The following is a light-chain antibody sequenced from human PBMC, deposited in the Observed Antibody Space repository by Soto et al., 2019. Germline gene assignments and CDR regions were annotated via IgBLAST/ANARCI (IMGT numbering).Light chain of an antibody. CDR3: QQYGGSPRT. CDR1: QSVSSNY. J-gene: IGKJ1*01. Sequence: EIVLTQSPGTLSLSPGERATLSCRASQSVSSNYLAWYQQKPGQAPRLLIYGASSRATGIPDRFSCSGSGTEFTLTISRLEPEDFAVYYCQQYGGSPRTFGQGTKVEIK. CDR2: GAS. V-gene: IGKV3-20*01.